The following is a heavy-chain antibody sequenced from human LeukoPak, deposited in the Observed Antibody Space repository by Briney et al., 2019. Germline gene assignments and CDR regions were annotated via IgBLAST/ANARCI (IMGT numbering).Heavy chain of an antibody. J-gene: IGHJ3*02. V-gene: IGHV4-39*01. CDR1: GGSISSSSYY. D-gene: IGHD3-10*01. CDR2: IYYSGST. Sequence: SETLSLTCTVSGGSISSSSYYWGWIRQPPGKGLEWIGSIYYSGSTYYNPSLKSRVTISVDTSKNQFSLKLSSVTAADTAVYYCARRPALDGSGSYQDAFDIWGQGTMVTVSS. CDR3: ARRPALDGSGSYQDAFDI.